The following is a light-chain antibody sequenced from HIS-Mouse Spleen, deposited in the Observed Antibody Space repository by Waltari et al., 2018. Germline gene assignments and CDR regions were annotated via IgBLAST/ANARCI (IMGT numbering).Light chain of an antibody. CDR3: QAWDSSYSV. J-gene: IGLJ2*01. CDR2: QDS. V-gene: IGLV3-1*01. CDR1: KLGDTY. Sequence: SYELTQPPSVSVSPGPTASITCSGDKLGDTYACWYQQKPGQSPVLVIYQDSKRPSGIPERFSGSNSGNTATLTISGTQAMDEADYYCQAWDSSYSVFGGGTKLTVL.